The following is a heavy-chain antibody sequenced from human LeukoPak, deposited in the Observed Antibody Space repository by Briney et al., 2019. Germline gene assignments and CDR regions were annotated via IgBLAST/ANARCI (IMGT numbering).Heavy chain of an antibody. CDR2: INPNSGGT. D-gene: IGHD3-10*01. CDR3: ARDLGYYGSGSYYNEAFDY. CDR1: GYTFTGYY. J-gene: IGHJ4*02. V-gene: IGHV1-2*02. Sequence: ASVKVSCKASGYTFTGYYMHWVRQASGQGLEWMGWINPNSGGTNYAQKFQGRVTMTRDTSISTAYMELSRLRSDDTAVYYCARDLGYYGSGSYYNEAFDYWGQGTLVTASS.